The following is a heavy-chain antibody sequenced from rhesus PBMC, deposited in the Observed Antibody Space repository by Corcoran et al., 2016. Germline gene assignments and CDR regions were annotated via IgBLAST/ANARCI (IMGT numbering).Heavy chain of an antibody. CDR3: AKGWGSSWYFDL. CDR2: IDPGGSDT. CDR1: GYSFTSYW. J-gene: IGHJ2*01. D-gene: IGHD5-42*01. V-gene: IGHV5-2*01. Sequence: EVQLVQSGAEVKRPGEALKISCKTSGYSFTSYWISWVRQMPGKGLEWMGAIDPGGSDTSYRPSFPGPVTISADKSISTTYLQWSSLKASDSATYYCAKGWGSSWYFDLWGPGTPITISS.